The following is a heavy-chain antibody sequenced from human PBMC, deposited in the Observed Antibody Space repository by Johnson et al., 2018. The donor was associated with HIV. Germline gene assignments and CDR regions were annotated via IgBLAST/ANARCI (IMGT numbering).Heavy chain of an antibody. CDR2: ISYDGSNK. V-gene: IGHV3-30*18. J-gene: IGHJ3*01. CDR1: GFTFSSYG. D-gene: IGHD2-15*01. Sequence: QMQLVESGGGVVQPGRSLRLSCAASGFTFSSYGMHWVRQAPGKGLDWVAVISYDGSNKYYADSVKGRFTISRDNSKNTQYLQMNSLRAADTALYYCAKGRIGANGICNVWCQGTMVTVAS. CDR3: AKGRIGANGICNV.